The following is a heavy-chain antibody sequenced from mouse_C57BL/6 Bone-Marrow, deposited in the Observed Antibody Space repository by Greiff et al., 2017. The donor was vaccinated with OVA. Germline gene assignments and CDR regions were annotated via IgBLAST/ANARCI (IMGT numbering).Heavy chain of an antibody. CDR1: GYSFTDYN. CDR3: ARSTLYYGNYPSYYAMGY. V-gene: IGHV1-39*01. D-gene: IGHD2-1*01. CDR2: INPNYGTT. J-gene: IGHJ4*01. Sequence: EVQLQQSGPELVKPGASVKISCKASGYSFTDYNMNWVKQSNGKSLEWIGVINPNYGTTSYNQKFKGKAPLTVDQSSSTAYMQLNSLTSEDAAVYYCARSTLYYGNYPSYYAMGYWGQGTSVTVSS.